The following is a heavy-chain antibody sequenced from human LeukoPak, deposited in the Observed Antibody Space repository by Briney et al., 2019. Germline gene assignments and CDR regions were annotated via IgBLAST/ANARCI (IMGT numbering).Heavy chain of an antibody. D-gene: IGHD4-23*01. V-gene: IGHV4-59*11. CDR1: GGSISSHY. CDR2: IYCSGST. J-gene: IGHJ4*02. Sequence: PSETLSLTCTVSGGSISSHYWSWIRQPPGKGLEWIGYIYCSGSTNYNPSLKSRVTISVDTSKNQFSLKLSSVTAADTAVYYCARGTVVTPFDYWGQGTLVTVSS. CDR3: ARGTVVTPFDY.